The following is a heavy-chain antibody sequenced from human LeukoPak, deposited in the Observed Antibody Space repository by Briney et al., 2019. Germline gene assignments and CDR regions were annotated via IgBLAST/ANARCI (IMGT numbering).Heavy chain of an antibody. CDR3: AREADYYGDYSYYFDY. V-gene: IGHV1-69*13. D-gene: IGHD4-17*01. CDR1: GYTFISYS. J-gene: IGHJ4*02. Sequence: SVKVSCKASGYTFISYSMNWVRQAPGQGLEWMGWINPNSGGTNYAQKFQGRVTITADESTSTAYMELSSLRSEDTAVYYCAREADYYGDYSYYFDYWGQGTLVTVSS. CDR2: INPNSGGT.